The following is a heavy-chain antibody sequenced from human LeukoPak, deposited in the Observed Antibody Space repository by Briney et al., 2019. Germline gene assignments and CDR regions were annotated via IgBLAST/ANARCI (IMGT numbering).Heavy chain of an antibody. D-gene: IGHD2-15*01. J-gene: IGHJ4*02. CDR2: INHSGST. Sequence: SETLSLTCAVYGGSFSGYYWSWIRQPPGKGLEWIGEINHSGSTNYNPSLKSRVTISVDTSKNQFSLKLSSVTAADTAVYYCARANGVASSYYFNYWGQGTLVTVSS. CDR3: ARANGVASSYYFNY. CDR1: GGSFSGYY. V-gene: IGHV4-34*01.